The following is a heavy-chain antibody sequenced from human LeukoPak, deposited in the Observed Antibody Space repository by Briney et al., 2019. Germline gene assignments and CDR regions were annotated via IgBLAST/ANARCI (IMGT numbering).Heavy chain of an antibody. V-gene: IGHV5-51*01. CDR2: IYPVDTDT. D-gene: IGHD3-10*01. CDR1: GYSFTTYW. Sequence: GVSLQISSQGSGYSFTTYWIGWVRPMPGKGLEWMGIIYPVDTDTRYSPSFQGQVTISAYKSISTAYLQWSSLKASDTAMYYCARAATTKVRGDLDYWGQGTLGTVSS. J-gene: IGHJ4*02. CDR3: ARAATTKVRGDLDY.